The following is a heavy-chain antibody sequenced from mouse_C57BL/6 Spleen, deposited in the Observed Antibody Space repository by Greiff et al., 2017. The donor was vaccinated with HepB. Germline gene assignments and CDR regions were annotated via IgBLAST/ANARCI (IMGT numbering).Heavy chain of an antibody. Sequence: QVQLHQPGAELVKPGASVKLSCKASGYTFTSYWMQWVKQRPGQGLEWIGEIDPSDSYTNYNQKFKGKATLTVDTSSSTAYMQLSSLTSEDSAVYYCARRGGNWYFDVWGTGTTVTVSS. V-gene: IGHV1-50*01. CDR3: ARRGGNWYFDV. CDR2: IDPSDSYT. CDR1: GYTFTSYW. J-gene: IGHJ1*03.